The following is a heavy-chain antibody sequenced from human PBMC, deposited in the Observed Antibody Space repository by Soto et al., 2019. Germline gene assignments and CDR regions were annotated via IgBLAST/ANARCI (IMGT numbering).Heavy chain of an antibody. J-gene: IGHJ1*01. D-gene: IGHD3-16*01. Sequence: GASVKVSCKASGCTFSSYAISCVRQAPGQGLEWMGGIIPILGTANYAQKFQGRVTITADESTSTAYMELSSLRSEDTAVYYCASPPRGSSPPVYFQHWGQGTLVTVSS. CDR2: IIPILGTA. V-gene: IGHV1-69*13. CDR3: ASPPRGSSPPVYFQH. CDR1: GCTFSSYA.